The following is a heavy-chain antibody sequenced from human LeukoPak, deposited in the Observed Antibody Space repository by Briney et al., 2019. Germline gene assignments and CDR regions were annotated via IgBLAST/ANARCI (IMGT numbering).Heavy chain of an antibody. Sequence: ASVKASCKASGYTFTSYDINWVRQATGQGLEWMGWMNPNSGNTGYAQKFQGRVTMTRNTSISTAYMELSSLRSEDTAVYYCARVRYCSSTSCSNLNEEFDYWGQGTLVTVSS. CDR3: ARVRYCSSTSCSNLNEEFDY. J-gene: IGHJ4*02. V-gene: IGHV1-8*01. CDR2: MNPNSGNT. CDR1: GYTFTSYD. D-gene: IGHD2-2*01.